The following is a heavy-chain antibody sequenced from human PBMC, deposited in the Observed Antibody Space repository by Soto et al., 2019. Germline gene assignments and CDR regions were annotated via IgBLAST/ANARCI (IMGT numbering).Heavy chain of an antibody. V-gene: IGHV3-30*03. J-gene: IGHJ6*02. Sequence: PGGSLRLSCAASGFSFSRYGMHWVRQAPGKGLEWVAVTPYDGSNKYYADSVKGRFTISRDNSKNTLYLQMNSLRVEDTAVYYCATTRYFGPTLGAYYYYGMDVWGQGTTVTVSS. CDR1: GFSFSRYG. D-gene: IGHD3-16*01. CDR2: TPYDGSNK. CDR3: ATTRYFGPTLGAYYYYGMDV.